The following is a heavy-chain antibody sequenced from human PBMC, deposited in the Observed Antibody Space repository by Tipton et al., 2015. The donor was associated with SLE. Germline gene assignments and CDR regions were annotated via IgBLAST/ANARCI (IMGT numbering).Heavy chain of an antibody. V-gene: IGHV3-23*01. J-gene: IGHJ6*02. CDR1: GFTFSSYA. D-gene: IGHD4-17*01. CDR3: ARDGVTTVTTMKDYGMDV. Sequence: SLRLSCAASGFTFSSYAMSWVRQAPGKGLEWVSAISGSGGSTYYADSVKGRFTISRDNSKNTLYLQMNSLRAEDTAVYYCARDGVTTVTTMKDYGMDVWGQGTTVTVSS. CDR2: ISGSGGST.